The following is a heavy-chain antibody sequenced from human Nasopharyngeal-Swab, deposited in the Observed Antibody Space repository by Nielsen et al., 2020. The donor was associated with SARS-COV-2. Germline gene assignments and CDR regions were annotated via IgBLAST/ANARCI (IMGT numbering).Heavy chain of an antibody. CDR3: ARGRKQQPSDY. D-gene: IGHD6-13*01. CDR1: GYTFTSYA. V-gene: IGHV1-3*01. Sequence: ASVKVSCKASGYTFTSYAMHWVRQAPGQRLEWMGWLNAGNGNTRYSQKFQGRVTMTRDTSTSTVYMELSSLRSEDTAVYYCARGRKQQPSDYWGQGTLVTVSS. CDR2: LNAGNGNT. J-gene: IGHJ4*02.